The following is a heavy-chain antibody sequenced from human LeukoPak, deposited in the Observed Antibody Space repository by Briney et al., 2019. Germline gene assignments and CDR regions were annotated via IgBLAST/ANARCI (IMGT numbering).Heavy chain of an antibody. CDR2: INPSGGST. D-gene: IGHD2-15*01. V-gene: IGHV1-46*01. CDR3: ARDTPGSYRAFDI. J-gene: IGHJ3*02. Sequence: ASVKVSCKASGYTFTSYCMHWVRQAPGQGLEWMGIINPSGGSTSYAQKFQGRVTMTRDTSTGTVYMELSSLRSEDTAVYYCARDTPGSYRAFDIWGQGTMVTVSS. CDR1: GYTFTSYC.